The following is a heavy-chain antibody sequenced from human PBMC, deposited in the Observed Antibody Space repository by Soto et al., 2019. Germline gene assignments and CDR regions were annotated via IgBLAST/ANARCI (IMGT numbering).Heavy chain of an antibody. V-gene: IGHV3-48*03. D-gene: IGHD3-10*01. CDR3: ARGSFGDYLDY. Sequence: EVHLVESGGGLGQPGGSLRLSCEVSGFTFSSYEMNWVRQAPGKGLEWLSYISTSGSKIYYAASLKGRFTVSRDNAKNSLYLQMNSLRAEDTAIYYCARGSFGDYLDYWGQGTLVTVSS. CDR1: GFTFSSYE. J-gene: IGHJ4*02. CDR2: ISTSGSKI.